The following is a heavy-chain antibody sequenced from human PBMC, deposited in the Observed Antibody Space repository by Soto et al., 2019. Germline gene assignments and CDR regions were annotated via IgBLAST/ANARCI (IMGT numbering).Heavy chain of an antibody. CDR2: INHSGST. CDR3: ARGKEDDFCSGYYGNPTLQRGLFYFDY. CDR1: GGSFSGYY. V-gene: IGHV4-34*01. J-gene: IGHJ4*02. Sequence: QVQLQQCGAGLLKPSETLSLTCAVYGGSFSGYYWSWIRPPTGKGPEWIGEINHSGSTNYNPSLKCRVTTSVDTSKNQFSLKLSSVHAADTAVYYCARGKEDDFCSGYYGNPTLQRGLFYFDYWCQGPLVTVSS. D-gene: IGHD3-3*01.